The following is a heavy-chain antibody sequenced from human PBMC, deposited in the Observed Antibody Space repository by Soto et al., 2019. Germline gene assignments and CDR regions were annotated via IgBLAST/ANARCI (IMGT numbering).Heavy chain of an antibody. CDR1: GGTFSSYT. V-gene: IGHV1-69*02. J-gene: IGHJ4*02. CDR3: ANPIRGDGYNYRY. Sequence: QVQLVQSGAEVKKPGSSVKVSCKASGGTFSSYTISWVRQVPGQGIEWMGRIIPVLGIANYAQKFQGTVTNTADNSASTAHMDLSTLRSEDTAVYYCANPIRGDGYNYRYWGQGTLFTVAS. D-gene: IGHD1-1*01. CDR2: IIPVLGIA.